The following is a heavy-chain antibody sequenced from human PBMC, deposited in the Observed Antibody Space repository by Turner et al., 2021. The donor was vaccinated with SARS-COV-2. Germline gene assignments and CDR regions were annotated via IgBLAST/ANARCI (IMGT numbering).Heavy chain of an antibody. CDR3: ARTTYYYASRGSPAGDY. V-gene: IGHV4-39*01. CDR2: IYYSGST. Sequence: LHLQDSGPGLEEPAETLSLTCTVSSGSISSSSYYWGWIRQPQGTGMEWIGSIYYSGSTYYYKSLKSRVTISVDTSKNQFPLKLSSVTAADTAVYYCARTTYYYASRGSPAGDYWGQGTMVTVSS. D-gene: IGHD3-22*01. CDR1: SGSISSSSYY. J-gene: IGHJ4*02.